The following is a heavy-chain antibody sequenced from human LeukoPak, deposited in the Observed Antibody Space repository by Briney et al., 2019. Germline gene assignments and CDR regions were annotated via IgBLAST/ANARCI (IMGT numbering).Heavy chain of an antibody. V-gene: IGHV4-59*01. CDR2: IYYSGST. J-gene: IGHJ4*02. D-gene: IGHD1-26*01. Sequence: SETLSLTCTVSGGSISSYYWSWIRQPPGKGLEWIGYIYYSGSTNYNPSLKSRVTISVDTSKNQFSLKLSSVTPADTAVYYCARRLREGGSSYGDFDYWGQGTLVTVSS. CDR1: GGSISSYY. CDR3: ARRLREGGSSYGDFDY.